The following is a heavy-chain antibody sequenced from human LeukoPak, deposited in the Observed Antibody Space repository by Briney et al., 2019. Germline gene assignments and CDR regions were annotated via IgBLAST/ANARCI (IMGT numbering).Heavy chain of an antibody. D-gene: IGHD1-26*01. V-gene: IGHV1-46*01. CDR3: AKGDGLRRGTYYNLDF. CDR2: INPTSGST. J-gene: IGHJ4*02. Sequence: ASVKVSCKASGYTFSNYYLHWVRQAPGQGLEWMGIINPTSGSTSYSQKFQGRVTMTRDTSRSTFYMELSSLRSEDTAVYYCAKGDGLRRGTYYNLDFWGQGTLVTVSS. CDR1: GYTFSNYY.